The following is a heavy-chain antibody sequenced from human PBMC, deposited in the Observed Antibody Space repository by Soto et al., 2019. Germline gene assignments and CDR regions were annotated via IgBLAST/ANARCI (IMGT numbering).Heavy chain of an antibody. CDR1: GFTFSSYA. Sequence: PGGSLRLSCAASGFTFSSYAMSWVRQAPGKGLEWVSAISGSGGTTYYADSVKGRFTISRDNSKNTLYLQMNSLRAEDTAVYYCAKEERLYSSSPYNWFDPWGQGTLVTVSS. J-gene: IGHJ5*02. V-gene: IGHV3-23*01. CDR3: AKEERLYSSSPYNWFDP. D-gene: IGHD6-13*01. CDR2: ISGSGGTT.